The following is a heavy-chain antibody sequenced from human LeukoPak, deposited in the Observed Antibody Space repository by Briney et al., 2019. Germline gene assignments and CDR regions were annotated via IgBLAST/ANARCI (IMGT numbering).Heavy chain of an antibody. CDR2: IYSTGST. CDR3: ARQIASAGTAGFDF. V-gene: IGHV4-4*07. Sequence: PSETLSLTCTVSGGSISSYYWSWIRQPAGKGLEWIGRIYSTGSTNYNPSLKSRVTMSVDTSKNQFSLRLRSVTAADTAAYYCARQIASAGTAGFDFWGQGALVTASS. D-gene: IGHD6-13*01. CDR1: GGSISSYY. J-gene: IGHJ4*02.